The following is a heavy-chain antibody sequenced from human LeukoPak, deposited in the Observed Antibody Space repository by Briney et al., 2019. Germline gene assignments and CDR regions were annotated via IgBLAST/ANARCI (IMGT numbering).Heavy chain of an antibody. CDR2: IGTAGDT. V-gene: IGHV3-13*01. CDR1: GFTFSSYD. Sequence: GGSLRLSCAASGFTFSSYDMHWVRQATGKGLEWVSAIGTAGDTYYPGSVKGRFTISRENARNSLYPQMNSLRAGDTAVYYCARALRKMYQLLSSSYYYYYGMDVWGQGTTVTVSS. CDR3: ARALRKMYQLLSSSYYYYYGMDV. J-gene: IGHJ6*02. D-gene: IGHD2-2*01.